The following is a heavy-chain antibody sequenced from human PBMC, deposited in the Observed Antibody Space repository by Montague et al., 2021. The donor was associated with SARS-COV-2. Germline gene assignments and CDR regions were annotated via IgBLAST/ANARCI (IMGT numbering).Heavy chain of an antibody. Sequence: NNNPSLKSRVTISVDTSKNQFSLKLSSVTAADTAVYYCAIGLSRYSSGKTPFLHSEMEVWGQGILVTVSS. CDR3: AIGLSRYSSGKTPFLHSEMEV. J-gene: IGHJ4*03. V-gene: IGHV4-59*09. D-gene: IGHD6-19*01.